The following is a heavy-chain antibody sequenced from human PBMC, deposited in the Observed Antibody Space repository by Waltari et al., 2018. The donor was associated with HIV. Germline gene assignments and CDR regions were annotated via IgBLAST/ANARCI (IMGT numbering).Heavy chain of an antibody. CDR1: GYTFTGYY. CDR2: INPNSGGT. Sequence: QVQLVQSGAEVKKPGASVKVSCKASGYTFTGYYMHWVRQAPGQGLEWMGGINPNSGGTNYAQKFQGRVTMTRYTSISTAYMELSRLRSDDTAVYYCAREPELPEGGGYGMDVWGQGTTVTVSS. D-gene: IGHD1-7*01. V-gene: IGHV1-2*02. CDR3: AREPELPEGGGYGMDV. J-gene: IGHJ6*02.